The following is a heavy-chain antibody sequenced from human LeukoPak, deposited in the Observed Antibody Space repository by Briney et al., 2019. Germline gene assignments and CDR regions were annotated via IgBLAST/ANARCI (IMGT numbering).Heavy chain of an antibody. V-gene: IGHV1-18*01. D-gene: IGHD3-9*01. CDR2: ISAYNGNT. CDR3: ARPIRDILTGYYVGYFDY. J-gene: IGHJ4*02. CDR1: GYTFTSYG. Sequence: GASVKVSCKASGYTFTSYGISWVRQAPGQGLEWMGWISAYNGNTNYAQKLQGRVTMTTDTSTSTAYMELRSLRSDDTAVYYCARPIRDILTGYYVGYFDYWGQGTLVIVSS.